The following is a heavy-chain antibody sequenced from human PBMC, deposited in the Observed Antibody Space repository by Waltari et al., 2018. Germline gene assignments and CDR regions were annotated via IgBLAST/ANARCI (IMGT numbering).Heavy chain of an antibody. J-gene: IGHJ4*02. Sequence: QVQLQESGPGLVKPLETLSLTCTVSGFSITGGFQWGWVRQPPGKGLEWIGNIYHLGNTYYNPSFKSRLTISVDTSKNQFSLKLTSVTAADTAIYYCARNWDRGTLTYWGQGTLVTVSS. CDR3: ARNWDRGTLTY. V-gene: IGHV4-38-2*02. CDR2: IYHLGNT. D-gene: IGHD1-1*01. CDR1: GFSITGGFQ.